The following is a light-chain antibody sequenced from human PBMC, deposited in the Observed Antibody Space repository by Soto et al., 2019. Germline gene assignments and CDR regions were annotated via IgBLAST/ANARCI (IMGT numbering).Light chain of an antibody. V-gene: IGLV1-44*01. J-gene: IGLJ2*01. CDR1: ASNIGNNI. CDR3: AAWDDSLNGVI. CDR2: TDI. Sequence: QSVLTQAPSASGTPGQGVTISCSGSASNIGNNIVNWYQQVPGSAPKLIIHTDIQRPSGVPDRFSGSKSGTSASLAISGLQSADEADYYCAAWDDSLNGVIFGGGTQLTVL.